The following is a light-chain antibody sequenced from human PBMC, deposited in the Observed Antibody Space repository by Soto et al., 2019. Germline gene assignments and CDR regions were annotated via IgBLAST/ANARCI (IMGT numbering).Light chain of an antibody. J-gene: IGLJ2*01. CDR1: TSSIGSNY. CDR3: AAWDDSLSGLV. V-gene: IGLV1-47*01. CDR2: SNN. Sequence: QSVLTQPPSASGTPGQRVTISCSGSTSSIGSNYVYWYQQLPGTAPKLLIYSNNQRPSGVPDRFSSSKSGTSASLAISGLRSEDEADYHCAAWDDSLSGLVFGGGTKVTVL.